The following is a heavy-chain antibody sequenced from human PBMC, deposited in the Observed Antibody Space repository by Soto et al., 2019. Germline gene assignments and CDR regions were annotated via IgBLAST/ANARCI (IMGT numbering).Heavy chain of an antibody. Sequence: GGALRLSCAASGFTFSSYAMSWVRQAPGKGLEWVSAISGSGGSTYYADSVKGRFTISRDNSKNTLYLQMNSLRAEDTAVYYCAKAXAQYYDFWSGYPVDYWGQGTLVTVSS. CDR2: ISGSGGST. V-gene: IGHV3-23*01. CDR3: AKAXAQYYDFWSGYPVDY. D-gene: IGHD3-3*01. J-gene: IGHJ4*02. CDR1: GFTFSSYA.